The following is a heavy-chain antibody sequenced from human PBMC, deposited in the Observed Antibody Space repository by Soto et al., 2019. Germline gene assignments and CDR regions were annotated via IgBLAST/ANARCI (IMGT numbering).Heavy chain of an antibody. J-gene: IGHJ6*02. Sequence: SETLSLTCAVYGGTFSGYYWTWIRQPPGKGLEWLGEINHRGSTNYNPSLKSRLTISVDTSKNQFSLKLSSVTAADTALYYCGRAHRDLQQLVHYYYSMDVSGQGTTVTVAS. CDR1: GGTFSGYY. CDR2: INHRGST. V-gene: IGHV4-34*01. D-gene: IGHD6-13*01. CDR3: GRAHRDLQQLVHYYYSMDV.